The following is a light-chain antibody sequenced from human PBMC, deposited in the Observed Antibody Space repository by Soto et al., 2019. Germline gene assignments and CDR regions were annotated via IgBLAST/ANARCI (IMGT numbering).Light chain of an antibody. J-gene: IGKJ5*01. CDR3: QQSYSTPIT. CDR1: QTINRW. CDR2: EAS. V-gene: IGKV1-5*03. Sequence: DIQMTQSPSTLSASVGDRVTITCRASQTINRWLAWHQQKPGKAPKLLIYEASSLESGVPSRFGGSGSGTEFTLIISSLQPDDFATYYCQQSYSTPITFGQGTRLEIK.